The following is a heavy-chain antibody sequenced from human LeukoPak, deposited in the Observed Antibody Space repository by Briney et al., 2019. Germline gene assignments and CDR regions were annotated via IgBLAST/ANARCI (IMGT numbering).Heavy chain of an antibody. CDR2: IYTSGST. J-gene: IGHJ6*02. D-gene: IGHD6-25*01. CDR3: ARDSGYYYYGMDV. V-gene: IGHV4-4*07. CDR1: GGSFSGYY. Sequence: SETLSLTCTVYGGSFSGYYWSWIRQPAGKGLEWIGRIYTSGSTNYNPSLKSRVTMSVDTSKTQFSLKLSSVTAADTAVYYCARDSGYYYYGMDVWGQGTTVTVSS.